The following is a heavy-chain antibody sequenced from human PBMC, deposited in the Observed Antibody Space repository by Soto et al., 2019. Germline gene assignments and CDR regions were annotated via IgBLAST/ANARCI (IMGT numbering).Heavy chain of an antibody. V-gene: IGHV3-21*01. CDR2: ISSSSSYI. CDR1: GFTFSSYS. Sequence: PGGSLRLSCAASGFTFSSYSMNWVRQAPGKGLEWVSSISSSSSYIYCADSVKGRFTISRDNAKNSLYLQMNSLRAEDTAVYYCARDHVLLWFGEFPPFDYWGQGTLVTVSS. J-gene: IGHJ4*02. CDR3: ARDHVLLWFGEFPPFDY. D-gene: IGHD3-10*01.